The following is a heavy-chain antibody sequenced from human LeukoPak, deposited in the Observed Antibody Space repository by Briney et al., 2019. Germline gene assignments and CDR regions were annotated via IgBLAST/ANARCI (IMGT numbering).Heavy chain of an antibody. CDR2: ITWDGGST. Sequence: GGSLRLSCAASGFTFDDYTMHRVRQAPGKGLEWVSLITWDGGSTFYADSVRGRFTISRDNSRNSLYLQMNSLRTEDTALYYCATERQKYFDYWGQGTLVTVSS. CDR1: GFTFDDYT. CDR3: ATERQKYFDY. J-gene: IGHJ4*02. V-gene: IGHV3-43*01.